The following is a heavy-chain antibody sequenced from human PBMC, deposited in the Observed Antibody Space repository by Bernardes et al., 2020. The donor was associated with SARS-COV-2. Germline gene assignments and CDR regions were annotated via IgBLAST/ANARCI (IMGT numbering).Heavy chain of an antibody. CDR3: ARDYGSIHTHYYYYGMDV. Sequence: ASVKVSCKASGYTFTSYDINWVRQATGQGLEWMGWMNPNSGNTGYAQKFQGRVTMTRNTSISTAYMELSSLRSEDTAVYYCARDYGSIHTHYYYYGMDVWGQGTTVTVSS. V-gene: IGHV1-8*01. J-gene: IGHJ6*02. CDR2: MNPNSGNT. D-gene: IGHD4-17*01. CDR1: GYTFTSYD.